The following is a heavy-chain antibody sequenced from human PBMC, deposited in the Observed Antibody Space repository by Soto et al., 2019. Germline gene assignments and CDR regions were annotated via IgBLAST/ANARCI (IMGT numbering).Heavy chain of an antibody. D-gene: IGHD1-26*01. CDR3: AKGLLAIVGTTLPRDAFNI. Sequence: GGSLRLSCAASGFSFTTYVMHLVRQPPGKGLEWEAVISHDGSYKYYGDAVKGRFTIFRDTPKHAVYLEMNRLRPEDTAVYYCAKGLLAIVGTTLPRDAFNIWGQGTMVTVSS. J-gene: IGHJ3*02. CDR1: GFSFTTYV. V-gene: IGHV3-30*18. CDR2: ISHDGSYK.